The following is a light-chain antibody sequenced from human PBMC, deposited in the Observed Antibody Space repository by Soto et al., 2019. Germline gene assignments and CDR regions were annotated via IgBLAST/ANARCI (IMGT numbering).Light chain of an antibody. J-gene: IGKJ4*01. CDR1: QSISEL. CDR3: QQRSKWPVT. V-gene: IGKV3-11*01. Sequence: VVLTQSPATLSLSPGEIATLSFRASQSISELLAWYQQKPGQAPRLLIYDASNRATGTPARFSGSGSGTDFTLTISSLEAEDFALYYCQQRSKWPVTFGGGTKVDIK. CDR2: DAS.